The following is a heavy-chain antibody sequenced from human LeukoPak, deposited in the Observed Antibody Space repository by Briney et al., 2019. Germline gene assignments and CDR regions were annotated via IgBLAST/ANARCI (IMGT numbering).Heavy chain of an antibody. CDR1: GFTFSTYA. CDR2: ISYDGSNK. CDR3: ATKAYSSSWLDAFDI. J-gene: IGHJ3*02. D-gene: IGHD6-13*01. Sequence: GGSLRLSCVASGFTFSTYAMHWGRQASGKGLEWVAVISYDGSNKNYADSVKGRFTISRDNSKNTLYLQMNSLRAEDTAVYYCATKAYSSSWLDAFDIWGQGTMVTVSS. V-gene: IGHV3-30*04.